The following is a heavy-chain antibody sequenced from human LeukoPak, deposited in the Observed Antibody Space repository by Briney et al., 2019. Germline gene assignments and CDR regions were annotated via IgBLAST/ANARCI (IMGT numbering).Heavy chain of an antibody. CDR1: GFTFSRYG. V-gene: IGHV3-23*01. Sequence: GGSLRLSCAASGFTFSRYGMSWVRQAPGKGLEWVSGISGSGGSTYYADSVKGRFTISRDNSKNTLYLQMNSLRAEDTAVYYCAKGARGYFDYWGQGTLVTVSS. CDR3: AKGARGYFDY. CDR2: ISGSGGST. D-gene: IGHD3-10*01. J-gene: IGHJ4*02.